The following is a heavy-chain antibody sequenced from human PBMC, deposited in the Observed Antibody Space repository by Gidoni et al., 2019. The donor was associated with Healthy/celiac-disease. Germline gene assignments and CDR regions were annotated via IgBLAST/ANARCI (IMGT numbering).Heavy chain of an antibody. D-gene: IGHD2-2*01. Sequence: WVSSISSSSSYIYYADSVKGRFTISRDNAKNSLYLQMNSLRAEDTAVYYCARDDQDAFDIWGQGTMVTVSS. CDR2: ISSSSSYI. J-gene: IGHJ3*02. V-gene: IGHV3-21*01. CDR3: ARDDQDAFDI.